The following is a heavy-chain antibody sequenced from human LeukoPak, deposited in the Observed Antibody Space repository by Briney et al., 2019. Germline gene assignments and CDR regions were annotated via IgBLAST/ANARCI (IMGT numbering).Heavy chain of an antibody. Sequence: SETLSLTCTVSGGSRSYDYWSWIRQPPGKGLEWIAYISYRGSTNYNPSLKSRVTTSVDTSENQFSLKLSSVTAADTAVYYCXXXXSGDXYQGLDYFDYWGQGTLVTVSS. V-gene: IGHV4-59*08. D-gene: IGHD5-24*01. CDR3: XXXXSGDXYQGLDYFDY. J-gene: IGHJ4*02. CDR2: ISYRGST. CDR1: GGSRSYDY.